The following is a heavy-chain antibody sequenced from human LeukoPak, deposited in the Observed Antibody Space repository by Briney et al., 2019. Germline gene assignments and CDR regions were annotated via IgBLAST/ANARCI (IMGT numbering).Heavy chain of an antibody. V-gene: IGHV1-8*03. J-gene: IGHJ6*03. CDR3: ARVFEGIAAAGTFFGYYMDV. CDR2: MNPNSGNT. Sequence: ASVKVSCKASGYTFTSYGISWVRQATGQGLEWMGWMNPNSGNTGYAQKFQGRVTITGNTSISTAYMELNSLRSEDTAVYYCARVFEGIAAAGTFFGYYMDVWGKGTTVTVSS. D-gene: IGHD6-13*01. CDR1: GYTFTSYG.